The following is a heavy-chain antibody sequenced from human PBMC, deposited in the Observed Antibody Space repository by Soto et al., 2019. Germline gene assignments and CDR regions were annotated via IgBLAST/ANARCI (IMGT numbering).Heavy chain of an antibody. CDR1: GYTFTGYY. J-gene: IGHJ4*02. CDR2: INPNSGGT. Sequence: ASVKVSCKASGYTFTGYYMHWVRQVPGQGLEWMGWINPNSGGTNYAQKFQGRVTMTRDTSISTAYMELSRLRSDDTAVYYCARDGYSGYDLYYFDYWGQGTLVTVSS. D-gene: IGHD5-12*01. V-gene: IGHV1-2*02. CDR3: ARDGYSGYDLYYFDY.